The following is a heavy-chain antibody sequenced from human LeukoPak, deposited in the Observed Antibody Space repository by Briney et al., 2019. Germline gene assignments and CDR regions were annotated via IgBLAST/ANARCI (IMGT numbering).Heavy chain of an antibody. CDR1: GGSISSYY. CDR2: TYTSGST. CDR3: ARVNPRWAAFDY. D-gene: IGHD6-13*01. J-gene: IGHJ4*02. Sequence: SETLSLTCTVSGGSISSYYWSWIRQPAGKGLEWIGRTYTSGSTNYNPSLKSRVTMSVDTSKNQFSLKLSSVTAADTAVYYCARVNPRWAAFDYWGQGTLVTVSS. V-gene: IGHV4-4*07.